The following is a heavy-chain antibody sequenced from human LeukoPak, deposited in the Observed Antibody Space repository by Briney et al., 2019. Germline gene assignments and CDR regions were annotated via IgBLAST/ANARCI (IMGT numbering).Heavy chain of an antibody. CDR3: AKDDGYRYDNGGWFDY. CDR2: ISVSGGST. Sequence: GGSLRLSCAASGFTFNNYAMNWVRQAPGKGLEWVSAISVSGGSTYYADSVKGRFTISRDNSKNTVSLQINSLRADDMAVYYCAKDDGYRYDNGGWFDYWGQGALVTVSS. CDR1: GFTFNNYA. D-gene: IGHD5-12*01. V-gene: IGHV3-23*01. J-gene: IGHJ4*02.